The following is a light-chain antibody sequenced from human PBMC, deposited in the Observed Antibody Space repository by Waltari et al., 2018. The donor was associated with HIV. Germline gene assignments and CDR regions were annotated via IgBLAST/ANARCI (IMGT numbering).Light chain of an antibody. CDR3: ASWDDKLSHWV. V-gene: IGLV1-47*01. CDR1: NSNVGKNF. Sequence: QSVLTQPPSASKSPGQRVLISCSGTNSNVGKNFVSWFKQVPGGAPKLVIYRNDRRPSGVPDRFSGAKSGSSATLAISGLQSDDEADYFCASWDDKLSHWVFGVGTKLTV. CDR2: RND. J-gene: IGLJ3*02.